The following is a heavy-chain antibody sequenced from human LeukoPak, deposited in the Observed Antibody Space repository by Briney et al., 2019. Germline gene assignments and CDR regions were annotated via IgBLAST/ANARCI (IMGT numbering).Heavy chain of an antibody. V-gene: IGHV3-49*04. CDR1: GFTFSSYA. CDR2: IRGKAFGGTT. CDR3: TRAVYYYYGMDV. J-gene: IGHJ6*02. Sequence: GGSLRLSCAASGFTFSSYAMSWVRQAPGKGLEWVGFIRGKAFGGTTEYAASVKGRFTISTDASKSIAYLQMNSLKTEDTAVYYCTRAVYYYYGMDVWGQGTTVTVSS.